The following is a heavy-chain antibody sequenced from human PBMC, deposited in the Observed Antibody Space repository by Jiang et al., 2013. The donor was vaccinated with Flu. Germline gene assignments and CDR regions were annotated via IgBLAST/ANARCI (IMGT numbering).Heavy chain of an antibody. Sequence: LLKPSETLSLTCAVYGGSFSGYFWSWIRQPPGEGLEWIGEINHSGNTNYNPSLKSRVTISIDTSKNQFSLKLTSVTAADTAVYYCARQGLRTTQRKYYDRSGWYFDLWGPRHPGHCLL. J-gene: IGHJ2*01. CDR3: ARQGLRTTQRKYYDRSGWYFDL. CDR1: GGSFSGYF. D-gene: IGHD3-22*01. V-gene: IGHV4-34*01. CDR2: INHSGNT.